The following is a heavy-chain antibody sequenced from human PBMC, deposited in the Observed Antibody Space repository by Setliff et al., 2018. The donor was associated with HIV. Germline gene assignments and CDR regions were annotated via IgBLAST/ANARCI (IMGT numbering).Heavy chain of an antibody. CDR2: TYSSGST. D-gene: IGHD2-21*01. Sequence: SETLSLTCTVSGGSISSDTYHYSWIRQPAGKGLEWIGQTYSSGSTKCNPSLKSRVTISVDTSKNQFSLTLSSVTAADTAMFYCATYAGNGGGKGYWGQGTLVTVSS. CDR1: GGSISSDTYH. V-gene: IGHV4-61*09. J-gene: IGHJ4*02. CDR3: ATYAGNGGGKGY.